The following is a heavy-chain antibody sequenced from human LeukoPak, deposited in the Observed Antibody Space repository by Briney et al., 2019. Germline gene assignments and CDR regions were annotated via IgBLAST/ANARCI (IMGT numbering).Heavy chain of an antibody. CDR3: ARSDFDYSNYPDAFDI. Sequence: RASVKVSCKASGYTFSGYYMHWVRQAPGQGLEWMGWINPNTGRTNYAQNFQGRVTMTTDTSTSTAYMELRSLRSDDTAVYYCARSDFDYSNYPDAFDIWGQGTMVTVSS. J-gene: IGHJ3*02. CDR1: GYTFSGYY. CDR2: INPNTGRT. V-gene: IGHV1-2*02. D-gene: IGHD4-11*01.